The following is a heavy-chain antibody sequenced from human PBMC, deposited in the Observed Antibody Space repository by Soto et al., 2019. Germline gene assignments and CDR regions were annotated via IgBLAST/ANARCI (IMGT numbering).Heavy chain of an antibody. CDR3: AREIVTAGGNNYFDP. CDR1: GGTVASSHW. Sequence: SETLSLTCVVSGGTVASSHWWSFVRQSPGRGLEWIGNVYHTGDTNFNPSLQSRVTFSVDKSNNQFSLRLTSVTAADTAVYFCAREIVTAGGNNYFDPWGPGTLVTVSS. CDR2: VYHTGDT. V-gene: IGHV4-4*02. J-gene: IGHJ5*02. D-gene: IGHD2-21*02.